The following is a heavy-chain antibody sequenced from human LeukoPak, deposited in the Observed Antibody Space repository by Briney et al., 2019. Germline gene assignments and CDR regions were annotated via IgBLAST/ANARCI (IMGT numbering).Heavy chain of an antibody. D-gene: IGHD6-13*01. CDR2: ISSSSSYI. CDR1: GFTLSSYS. J-gene: IGHJ4*02. V-gene: IGHV3-21*01. Sequence: GGSLRLSCAASGFTLSSYSMNWVRQAPGKGLAWVSSISSSSSYISYADSVKGRLTISRDNAKNSLYLQMNSLRAEDTAVYYCARENVAAGDYWGQGTLVTVSS. CDR3: ARENVAAGDY.